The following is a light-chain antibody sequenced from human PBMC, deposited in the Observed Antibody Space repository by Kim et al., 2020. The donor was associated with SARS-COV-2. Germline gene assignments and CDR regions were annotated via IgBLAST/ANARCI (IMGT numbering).Light chain of an antibody. CDR1: QTISIF. Sequence: ASVGDRVTISCRASQTISIFLNWYQQKPGKAPKLLIYAASSLHDGVPSRVSGSGSGTDFTLTISSLQPEDFATYYCQESYNTPPTFGQGTKVDIK. CDR3: QESYNTPPT. V-gene: IGKV1-39*01. J-gene: IGKJ2*01. CDR2: AAS.